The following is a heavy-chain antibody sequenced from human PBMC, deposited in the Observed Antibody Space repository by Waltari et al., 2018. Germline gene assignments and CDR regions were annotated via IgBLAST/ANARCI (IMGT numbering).Heavy chain of an antibody. Sequence: QVQLVQSGAEVKKPGASVKVSCKASGYTFTSYAMHWVRQAPGQRLGWMGWINAGNGNTKYSQKFQGRVTITRDTSASTAYMELSSLRSEDTAVYYCARVGRPGLGAYYYYYYGMDVWGQGTTVTVSS. CDR3: ARVGRPGLGAYYYYYYGMDV. CDR2: INAGNGNT. V-gene: IGHV1-3*01. CDR1: GYTFTSYA. D-gene: IGHD3-16*01. J-gene: IGHJ6*02.